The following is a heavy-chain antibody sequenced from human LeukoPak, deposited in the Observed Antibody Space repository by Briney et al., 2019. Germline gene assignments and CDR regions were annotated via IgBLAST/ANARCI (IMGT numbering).Heavy chain of an antibody. CDR2: ISWNGGSA. CDR3: AKHMRATNTYYFYGLDV. Sequence: GRSLRLSCAASGFTFDEYAMHWVRQPPGKGLEWVSGISWNGGSADYADSVKGRFTISRDNAKNSLYLQLSSLRPEDTALYYCAKHMRATNTYYFYGLDVWGQGTTVTVSS. J-gene: IGHJ6*02. CDR1: GFTFDEYA. D-gene: IGHD1-26*01. V-gene: IGHV3-9*01.